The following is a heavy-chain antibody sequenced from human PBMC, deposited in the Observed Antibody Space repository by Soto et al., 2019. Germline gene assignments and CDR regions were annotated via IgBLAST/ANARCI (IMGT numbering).Heavy chain of an antibody. Sequence: QVQLVQSGAEVKKPGASVKVSCKASGYTFTSYGITWVRQAPGQGLEWMGWISAYNGNTNYAQKLQGRVTMTSDTSTSTDYMELRSRRSDDSAVYYRARVGRLRVGELSLYGCWFDPWGQGTLVTVSS. D-gene: IGHD3-16*02. CDR1: GYTFTSYG. CDR3: ARVGRLRVGELSLYGCWFDP. J-gene: IGHJ5*02. CDR2: ISAYNGNT. V-gene: IGHV1-18*04.